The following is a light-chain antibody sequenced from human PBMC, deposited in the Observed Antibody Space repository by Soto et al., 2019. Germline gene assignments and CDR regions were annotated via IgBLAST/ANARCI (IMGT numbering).Light chain of an antibody. V-gene: IGLV2-8*01. CDR2: EVF. Sequence: QSALTQPPSASGSPGQSVTISCTGTSSDVGGYNYVSWYQQHPGKAPKLMIYEVFKRPSGVPDRCSGAKSGNTASLTVSGLQAEDEADYYCSSYAGSNNFDVFGTGTKLTVL. CDR1: SSDVGGYNY. CDR3: SSYAGSNNFDV. J-gene: IGLJ1*01.